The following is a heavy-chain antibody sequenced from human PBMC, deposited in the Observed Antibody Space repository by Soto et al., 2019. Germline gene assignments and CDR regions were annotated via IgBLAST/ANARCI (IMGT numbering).Heavy chain of an antibody. Sequence: QVQLQESGPGLVRPSGTLSLTCAVSGGSISSSNWWTWVRQPPGKGLEWIGESYHSGSTNYIPSLKSRVTLSVDKSKNQFSLTLTSVTAADTAVYYCAKRFHGLGSYEYWGQGTLVTVSS. J-gene: IGHJ4*02. V-gene: IGHV4-4*02. CDR3: AKRFHGLGSYEY. CDR2: SYHSGST. CDR1: GGSISSSNW. D-gene: IGHD3-10*01.